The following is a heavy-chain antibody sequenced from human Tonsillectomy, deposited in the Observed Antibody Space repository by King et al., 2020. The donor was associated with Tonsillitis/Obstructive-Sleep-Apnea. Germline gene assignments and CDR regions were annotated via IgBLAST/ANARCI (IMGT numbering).Heavy chain of an antibody. CDR2: IYSGDSDT. D-gene: IGHD4-17*01. J-gene: IGHJ4*02. CDR1: GYFFTNFW. Sequence: QLVQSGAEVKKPGESLKISCKGFGYFFTNFWIGWVRQMPGRGLEWMGIIYSGDSDTRYSPSFQGHVTISLDKSVNTAYLQWSSLKASDTAIYYCARHGDYSDYWGQGTLVTVSS. CDR3: ARHGDYSDY. V-gene: IGHV5-51*01.